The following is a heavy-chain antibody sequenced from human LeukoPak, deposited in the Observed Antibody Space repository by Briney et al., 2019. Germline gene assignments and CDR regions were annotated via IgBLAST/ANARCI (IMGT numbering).Heavy chain of an antibody. V-gene: IGHV3-23*01. CDR2: ISASGHST. Sequence: PGGSLRLSCAASGFSFSSYAMSWVRQAPGKGLEWVSTISASGHSTYYAASVKGRFTISRGNSQHTLSLQMNSLRAEDTALYYCAKGKVNHDGAFDIWGQGTMVTVSS. CDR3: AKGKVNHDGAFDI. CDR1: GFSFSSYA. J-gene: IGHJ3*02. D-gene: IGHD1-14*01.